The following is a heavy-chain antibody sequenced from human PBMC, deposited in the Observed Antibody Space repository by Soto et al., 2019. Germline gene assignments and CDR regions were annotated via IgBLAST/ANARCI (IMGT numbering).Heavy chain of an antibody. V-gene: IGHV1-24*01. CDR1: GYTLTELS. CDR2: FDPEDGET. J-gene: IGHJ4*02. Sequence: ASVKVSCKVSGYTLTELSMHWVRQAPGKGLEWMGGFDPEDGETIYAQKFQGRVTMTEDTSTDTAYMELSSLRSADTAVYYCATSYDSSGYLSFWGQGTLVTVSS. CDR3: ATSYDSSGYLSF. D-gene: IGHD3-22*01.